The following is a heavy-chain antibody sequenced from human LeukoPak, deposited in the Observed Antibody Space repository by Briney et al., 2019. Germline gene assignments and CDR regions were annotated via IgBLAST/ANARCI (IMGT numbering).Heavy chain of an antibody. J-gene: IGHJ4*02. CDR1: GYSFTSYW. CDR3: ARPPKGAGEPFDY. CDR2: IYPGDSGT. V-gene: IGHV5-51*01. D-gene: IGHD6-19*01. Sequence: GESLKISCKGSGYSFTSYWIGWVRQMSGEGLEWMGIIYPGDSGTRYSPSFQGQVTISAGKSISTAYLQWSSLKASDTAMYYCARPPKGAGEPFDYWGQGTLVTVSS.